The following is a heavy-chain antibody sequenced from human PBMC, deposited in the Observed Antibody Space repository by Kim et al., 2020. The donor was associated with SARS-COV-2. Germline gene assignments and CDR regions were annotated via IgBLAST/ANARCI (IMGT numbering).Heavy chain of an antibody. CDR1: GGSISSSSYY. CDR3: ARHRRKGLGYCSSTSCRYCSGGSCQIDY. Sequence: SETLSLTCTVSGGSISSSSYYWGWIRQPPGKGLEWIGSIYYSGSTYYNPSLKSRVTISVDTSKNQFSLKLSSVTAADTAVYYCARHRRKGLGYCSSTSCRYCSGGSCQIDYWGQGTLVTVSS. CDR2: IYYSGST. D-gene: IGHD2-2*01. V-gene: IGHV4-39*01. J-gene: IGHJ4*02.